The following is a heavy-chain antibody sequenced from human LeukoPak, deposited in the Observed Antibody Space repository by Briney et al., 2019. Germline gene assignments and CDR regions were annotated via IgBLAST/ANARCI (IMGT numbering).Heavy chain of an antibody. Sequence: PSETLSLTCTVSGGSISSSSYYWGWIRQPPGKGLEWIGSIYYSGSTYYNPSLKSRVTISVDTSKNQFSLKLSSVTAADTAVYYCARGRPGAFDYWGQGTLVTVSS. D-gene: IGHD2-2*01. CDR3: ARGRPGAFDY. V-gene: IGHV4-39*07. J-gene: IGHJ4*02. CDR2: IYYSGST. CDR1: GGSISSSSYY.